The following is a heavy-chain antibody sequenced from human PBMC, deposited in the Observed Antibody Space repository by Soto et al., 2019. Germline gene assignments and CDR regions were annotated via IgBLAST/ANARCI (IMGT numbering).Heavy chain of an antibody. D-gene: IGHD2-15*01. CDR2: ISYDGSNK. V-gene: IGHV3-30-3*01. J-gene: IGHJ6*02. Sequence: QVQLVESGGGVVQPGRSLRLSCAASGFTFSSYAMHWVRQAPGKGLEWVAVISYDGSNKYYADSVKGRFTISRDNSKNTLYLQMSSLRAEDTAVYYCARDHRGVADDGMDVWGQGTTVTVSS. CDR1: GFTFSSYA. CDR3: ARDHRGVADDGMDV.